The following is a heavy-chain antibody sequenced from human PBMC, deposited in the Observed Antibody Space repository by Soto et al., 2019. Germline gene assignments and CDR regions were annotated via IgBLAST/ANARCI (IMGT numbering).Heavy chain of an antibody. J-gene: IGHJ4*02. CDR2: IKNTADGGAT. Sequence: LRLSCAGSGFNFSDVWMNWVRQAPGKGLEWIARIKNTADGGATDYASSVQGRFVVSRDDSRKVFYLQMNNLNSADTAIYYCTLRSFLEHWGQGALVTVSS. CDR3: TLRSFLEH. D-gene: IGHD3-3*01. V-gene: IGHV3-15*01. CDR1: GFNFSDVW.